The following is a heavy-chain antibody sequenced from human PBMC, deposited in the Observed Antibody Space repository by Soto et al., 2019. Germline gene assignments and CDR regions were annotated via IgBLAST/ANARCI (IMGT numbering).Heavy chain of an antibody. CDR1: GGSFSGYY. J-gene: IGHJ4*02. V-gene: IGHV4-34*01. D-gene: IGHD5-18*01. CDR3: AINRGYSYGYYFDY. CDR2: INHSGST. Sequence: SETLSLTCAVYGGSFSGYYWSWIRQPPGKGLEWIGEINHSGSTNYNPSLKSRVTISVDTSKNQFSLKLSSVTAADTAVYYCAINRGYSYGYYFDYWGQGTLVTVSS.